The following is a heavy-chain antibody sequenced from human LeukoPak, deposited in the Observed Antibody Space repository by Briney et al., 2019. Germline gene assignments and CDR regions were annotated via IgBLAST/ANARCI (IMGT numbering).Heavy chain of an antibody. Sequence: PGGSLGLSCAASGFTFSSYGMHWVRQAPGKGLVWVSLIYSDGTSTSYADSVKGRFTISRDNAKNTLYLQMNSLRAEDTAVYYCTRVAHGDYWFDPWGQGTQVTVSS. CDR3: TRVAHGDYWFDP. D-gene: IGHD4-17*01. J-gene: IGHJ5*02. CDR1: GFTFSSYG. V-gene: IGHV3-74*01. CDR2: IYSDGTST.